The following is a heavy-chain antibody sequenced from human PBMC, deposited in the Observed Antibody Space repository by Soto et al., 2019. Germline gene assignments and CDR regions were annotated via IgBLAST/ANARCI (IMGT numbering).Heavy chain of an antibody. CDR3: ARWWSGSRQGFDP. J-gene: IGHJ5*02. CDR2: IYYSGST. CDR1: GGSISSGDYY. D-gene: IGHD3-3*01. Sequence: QVQLQESGPGLVKPSQTLSLTCTVSGGSISSGDYYWSWIPQHPGKGLEWIGYIYYSGSTDYNPSLESRVTISVDTSKNQFSLKLSSVTAADTAVYYCARWWSGSRQGFDPWGQGTLVTVSS. V-gene: IGHV4-31*03.